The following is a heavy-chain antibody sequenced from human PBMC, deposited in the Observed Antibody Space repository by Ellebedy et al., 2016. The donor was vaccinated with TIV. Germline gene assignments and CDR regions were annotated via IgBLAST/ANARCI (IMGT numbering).Heavy chain of an antibody. CDR3: ARATTLYRSYGTWTPFDY. V-gene: IGHV1-18*01. J-gene: IGHJ4*02. Sequence: AASVKVSCKGVGFTFNSYGFNWVRQAPGQGLEWLGWINAFSGDTHYAKRLQGRVSMTMDASTSTVYLELRSLKSDDTAVYYCARATTLYRSYGTWTPFDYWGQGSLVSVSS. CDR2: INAFSGDT. D-gene: IGHD5-18*01. CDR1: GFTFNSYG.